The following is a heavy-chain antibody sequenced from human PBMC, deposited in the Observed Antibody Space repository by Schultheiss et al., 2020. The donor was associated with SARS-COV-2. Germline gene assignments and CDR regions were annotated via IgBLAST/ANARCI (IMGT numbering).Heavy chain of an antibody. CDR1: GFTFSSYD. CDR3: ARVLVGLRGPETDDY. V-gene: IGHV3-13*01. Sequence: GGSLRLSCAASGFTFSSYDMHWVRQATGKGLEWVSAIGTADDTYYPGSVKGRFTISRENAKNSFYLQMNNLRAGDTAVYYCARVLVGLRGPETDDYWGQGTLVTVSS. D-gene: IGHD4-17*01. J-gene: IGHJ4*02. CDR2: IGTADDT.